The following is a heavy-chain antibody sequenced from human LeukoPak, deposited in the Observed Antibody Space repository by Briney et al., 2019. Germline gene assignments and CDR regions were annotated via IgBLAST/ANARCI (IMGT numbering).Heavy chain of an antibody. CDR3: ARRKGDGYNSPFDY. V-gene: IGHV5-51*01. CDR1: GYSFPNYW. Sequence: GEPLKISCKGSGYSFPNYWIGWVRQMPGKGLEWMGIIYPADSDTRYSPSFQGQVTISADKSINTAYLQWTSLKASDTAMYYCARRKGDGYNSPFDYWGQGTLVTVSS. J-gene: IGHJ4*02. CDR2: IYPADSDT. D-gene: IGHD5-24*01.